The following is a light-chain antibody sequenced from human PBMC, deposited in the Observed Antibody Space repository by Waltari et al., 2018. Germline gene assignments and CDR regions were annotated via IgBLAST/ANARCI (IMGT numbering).Light chain of an antibody. CDR2: DAS. Sequence: DIQMTQSPSSLSASVGDRVTITCQASQDLSNYLNWYQQKSGKAPKLLIYDASNLETGVPSRFSGSGSGTDFTFTISSLQPEDIATYYCQQYDNLLLTFGGGTKVEIK. J-gene: IGKJ4*01. CDR1: QDLSNY. V-gene: IGKV1-33*01. CDR3: QQYDNLLLT.